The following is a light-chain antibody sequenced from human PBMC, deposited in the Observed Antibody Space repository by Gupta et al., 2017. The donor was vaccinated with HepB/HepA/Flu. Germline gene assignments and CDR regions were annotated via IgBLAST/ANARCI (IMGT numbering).Light chain of an antibody. CDR2: SNN. V-gene: IGLV1-44*01. J-gene: IGLJ2*01. CDR1: RSNIGSNT. CDR3: AAWDDSLNGVL. Sequence: QSVLTQPLSASGTPGQRVTISCSGSRSNIGSNTVNWYQQFPGTAPKLLIYSNNQRPSGVPVRFSGSKSGTSVSLAISGLQSEDEADYYCAAWDDSLNGVLFGGGTKLTVL.